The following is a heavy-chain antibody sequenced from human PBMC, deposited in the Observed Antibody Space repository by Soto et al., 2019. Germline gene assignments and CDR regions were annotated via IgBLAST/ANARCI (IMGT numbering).Heavy chain of an antibody. D-gene: IGHD1-26*01. CDR3: ARDRGATTSVVAFDI. J-gene: IGHJ3*02. CDR2: INPSGGST. Sequence: GASVKVSCKASGYTFTSYYMHWVRQAPGQGLEWMGIINPSGGSTSYAQKFQGRVTMTRDTSTSTVYMELSSLRSEDTAVYYCARDRGATTSVVAFDIWGQGTMVTVSS. V-gene: IGHV1-46*01. CDR1: GYTFTSYY.